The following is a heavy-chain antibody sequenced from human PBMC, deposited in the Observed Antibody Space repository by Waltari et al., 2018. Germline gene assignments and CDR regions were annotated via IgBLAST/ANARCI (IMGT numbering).Heavy chain of an antibody. J-gene: IGHJ4*02. CDR2: IYPGDSDT. D-gene: IGHD6-19*01. Sequence: EVQLVQSGAEVKKPGESLKISCKGSGYSFTSYWIGWVRQMPGKGLEWMGVIYPGDSDTRYSPSFQGQVTISADKSISTAYLQWSSLKASDTAMYYCARLPQYSSGRYGYFDYRGQGTLVTVSS. CDR3: ARLPQYSSGRYGYFDY. V-gene: IGHV5-51*03. CDR1: GYSFTSYW.